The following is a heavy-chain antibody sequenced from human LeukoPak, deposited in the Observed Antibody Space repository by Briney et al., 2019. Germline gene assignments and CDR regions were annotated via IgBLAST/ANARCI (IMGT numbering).Heavy chain of an antibody. V-gene: IGHV3-74*01. D-gene: IGHD3-10*01. CDR3: ARSVGFGDLFYWCFDL. CDR2: IDSDGRRT. Sequence: PGGSLRLSCAASGFTFSSYWMHWVRQAPGKGLVWVSRIDSDGRRTSYADSVKGRFTISRDNAKNTLYLQMNSLRAEDTAVYYCARSVGFGDLFYWCFDLWGRGTLVTVSS. CDR1: GFTFSSYW. J-gene: IGHJ2*01.